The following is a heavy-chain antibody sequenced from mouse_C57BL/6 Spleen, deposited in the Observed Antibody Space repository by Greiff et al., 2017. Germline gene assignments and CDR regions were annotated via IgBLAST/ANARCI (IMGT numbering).Heavy chain of an antibody. CDR2: IYPGSGST. Sequence: VQLQQPGAELVKPGASVKMSCKASGYTFTSSWITWVKQRPGQGLEWIGDIYPGSGSTNYNEKFKSKATLTVDTSSSTPYMRISRPTSEDSAVYYCARVVATDYFYYWGQGTTRTVSA. D-gene: IGHD1-1*01. CDR1: GYTFTSSW. V-gene: IGHV1-55*01. CDR3: ARVVATDYFYY. J-gene: IGHJ2*01.